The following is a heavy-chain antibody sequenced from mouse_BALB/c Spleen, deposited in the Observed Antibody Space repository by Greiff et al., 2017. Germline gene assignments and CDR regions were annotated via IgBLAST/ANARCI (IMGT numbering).Heavy chain of an antibody. V-gene: IGHV7-3*02. Sequence: EVQLVESGGGLVQPGGSLRLSCATSGFTFTDYYMSWVRQPPGKALEWLGFIRNKANGYTTEYSASVKGRFTISRDNSQSILYLQMNTLRAEDSATYYCARDNGPYYFDYWGQGTTLTVSS. CDR1: GFTFTDYY. CDR3: ARDNGPYYFDY. J-gene: IGHJ2*01. CDR2: IRNKANGYTT.